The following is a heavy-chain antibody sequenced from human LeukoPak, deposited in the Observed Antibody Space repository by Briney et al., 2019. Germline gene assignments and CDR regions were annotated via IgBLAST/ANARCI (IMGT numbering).Heavy chain of an antibody. J-gene: IGHJ4*02. V-gene: IGHV6-1*01. CDR1: GDSVSSNSAA. Sequence: SQTLSLTCAISGDSVSSNSAAWNWIRQSPSRGLEWLGGTYYRSKWNNDYAVSVKSRIIINPDTSKNHFSLQLNSVTPEDTAVYYCARAGDLDFDYWGQGTLVTVSS. CDR2: TYYRSKWNN. CDR3: ARAGDLDFDY.